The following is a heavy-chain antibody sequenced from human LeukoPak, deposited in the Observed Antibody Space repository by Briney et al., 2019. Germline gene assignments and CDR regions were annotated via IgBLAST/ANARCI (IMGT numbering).Heavy chain of an antibody. J-gene: IGHJ4*02. V-gene: IGHV4-59*08. D-gene: IGHD3-10*01. Sequence: TSETLSLTCTVSGGSISSYYWSWIRQPPGKALEWIGYIYYSGSTNYNPSLKSRVTISVDTSKNQFSLKLSSVTAADTAVSYCVRQGVRGVPDYWGQGTLVTVSS. CDR1: GGSISSYY. CDR2: IYYSGST. CDR3: VRQGVRGVPDY.